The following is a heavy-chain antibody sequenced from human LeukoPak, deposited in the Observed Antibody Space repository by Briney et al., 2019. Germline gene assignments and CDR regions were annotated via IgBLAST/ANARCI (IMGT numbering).Heavy chain of an antibody. V-gene: IGHV4-4*09. CDR1: GGSVSGSY. Sequence: SETLSLTCTVSGGSVSGSYWGWIRQPPGKGLEWIGNTYTSGTTYYNPSLKSRVTISVDTSKNQFSLKLSSVTAADTAVYYCARKYYYDSSGYYYDYWGQGTLVTVSS. D-gene: IGHD3-22*01. J-gene: IGHJ4*02. CDR3: ARKYYYDSSGYYYDY. CDR2: TYTSGTT.